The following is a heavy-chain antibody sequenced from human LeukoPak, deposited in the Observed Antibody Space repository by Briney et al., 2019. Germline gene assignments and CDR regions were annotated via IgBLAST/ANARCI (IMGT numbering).Heavy chain of an antibody. Sequence: GGSLRLSCAASGFTFSSYAMHWVRQAPGKGLEWVAVISYDGSNKYYADSVKGRFTISRDNSKNTLYLQMNSLRAEDTAVYYCASPSPIAPDDLWSGYLAWGQGTLVTVSS. CDR1: GFTFSSYA. J-gene: IGHJ5*02. D-gene: IGHD3-3*01. CDR2: ISYDGSNK. CDR3: ASPSPIAPDDLWSGYLA. V-gene: IGHV3-30-3*01.